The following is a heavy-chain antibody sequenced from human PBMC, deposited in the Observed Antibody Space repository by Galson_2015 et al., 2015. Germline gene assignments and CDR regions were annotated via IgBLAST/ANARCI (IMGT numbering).Heavy chain of an antibody. CDR1: GFTFSSYG. D-gene: IGHD3-22*01. V-gene: IGHV3-33*01. CDR2: IWYDGSNK. J-gene: IGHJ6*02. CDR3: ARDLSEYYDSSGYYRKPIYYYYGMDV. Sequence: SLRLSCAASGFTFSSYGMHWVRQAPGKGLEWVAVIWYDGSNKYYADSVKGRFTISRDNSKNTLYLQMNSLRAEDTAVYYCARDLSEYYDSSGYYRKPIYYYYGMDVWGQGTTVTVSS.